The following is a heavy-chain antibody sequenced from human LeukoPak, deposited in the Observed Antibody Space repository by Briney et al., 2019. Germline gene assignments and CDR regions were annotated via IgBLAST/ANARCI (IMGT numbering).Heavy chain of an antibody. D-gene: IGHD6-19*01. Sequence: KPSETLSLTCAVYGGSFSGYYWSWIRQPPGKGLEWIGEINHSGSTNYNPSLKSRVTISVDTSKNQFSLKLSSVTAADTAVYYCARSGWTNPFDYWGQGTLVTVSS. CDR3: ARSGWTNPFDY. J-gene: IGHJ4*02. V-gene: IGHV4-34*01. CDR2: INHSGST. CDR1: GGSFSGYY.